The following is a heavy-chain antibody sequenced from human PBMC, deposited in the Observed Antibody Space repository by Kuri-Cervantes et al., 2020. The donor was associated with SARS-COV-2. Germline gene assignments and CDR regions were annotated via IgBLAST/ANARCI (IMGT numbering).Heavy chain of an antibody. J-gene: IGHJ4*02. D-gene: IGHD6-13*01. Sequence: GGSLRLSCAASGFSFSNYAVHWVRPAPGKGLEWVAVISYDGSNKYYADSVKGRFTISRDNSKSTLYLQMNSLRAEDTAVYYCARDRAAAGVYYSDYWCQGTLVTVSS. CDR1: GFSFSNYA. V-gene: IGHV3-30-3*01. CDR2: ISYDGSNK. CDR3: ARDRAAAGVYYSDY.